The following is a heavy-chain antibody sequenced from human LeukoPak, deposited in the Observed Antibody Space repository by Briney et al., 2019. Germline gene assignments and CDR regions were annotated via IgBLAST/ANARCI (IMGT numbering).Heavy chain of an antibody. CDR3: ARGMATTVDY. Sequence: SETLSLTCTVSGGSISSYYWSWIRQPPGKGLERIGYIYYSGSTNYNPSLKSRVTISVDTSKNQFSLKLSSVTAADTAVYYCARGMATTVDYWGQGTLVTVSS. CDR1: GGSISSYY. J-gene: IGHJ4*02. D-gene: IGHD5-24*01. V-gene: IGHV4-59*01. CDR2: IYYSGST.